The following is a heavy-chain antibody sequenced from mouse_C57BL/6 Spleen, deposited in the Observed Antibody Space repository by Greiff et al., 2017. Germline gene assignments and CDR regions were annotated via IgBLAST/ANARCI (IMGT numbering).Heavy chain of an antibody. CDR3: ASGSCDGFWGAY. CDR1: GFNIKNTY. D-gene: IGHD2-3*01. Sequence: VQLMQSVAELVRPGASVKLSCTASGFNIKNTYMHWVKQRPEQGLEWIGRIDPANGNTKYDPKFQGKATITADTSSNTAYLQHSSLTSGDTAIYYCASGSCDGFWGAYWGQGTLVTVSA. V-gene: IGHV14-3*01. J-gene: IGHJ3*01. CDR2: IDPANGNT.